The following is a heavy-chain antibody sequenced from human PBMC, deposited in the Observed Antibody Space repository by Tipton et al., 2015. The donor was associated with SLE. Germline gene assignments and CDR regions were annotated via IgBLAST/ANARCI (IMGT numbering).Heavy chain of an antibody. Sequence: TLSLTCTVSGGSISSHYWSWIRQPPGKGLEWIGYIYYRGRTNYNPSLKSRVTRSVDTSKNRFSLKLSSVTAADTAVYYCARVSSSNGWFDPWGQGTLVTVSS. V-gene: IGHV4-59*11. CDR3: ARVSSSNGWFDP. CDR1: GGSISSHY. D-gene: IGHD6-13*01. J-gene: IGHJ5*02. CDR2: IYYRGRT.